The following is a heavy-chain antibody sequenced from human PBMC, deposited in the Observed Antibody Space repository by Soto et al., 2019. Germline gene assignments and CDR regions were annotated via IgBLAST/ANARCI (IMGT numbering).Heavy chain of an antibody. CDR3: ARPRSSGYAGEFDY. V-gene: IGHV4-34*01. D-gene: IGHD3-22*01. Sequence: SETLSLTCAVYGGSFSGYYWSWIRQPPGKGLEWIGEINHSGSTNYNPSLKSRVTISVDTSKNQFSLKLSSVTAADTAVYYCARPRSSGYAGEFDYWGQGILVTVSS. CDR2: INHSGST. J-gene: IGHJ4*02. CDR1: GGSFSGYY.